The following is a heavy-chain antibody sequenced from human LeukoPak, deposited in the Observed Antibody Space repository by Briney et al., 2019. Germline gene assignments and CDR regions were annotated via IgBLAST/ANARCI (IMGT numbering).Heavy chain of an antibody. CDR3: ARDTLVPFDY. D-gene: IGHD6-13*01. J-gene: IGHJ4*02. Sequence: GGSLRLSCAASGNYWMHWVRQAPGKGLVWVSHINSDGSWTSYADSVRGRFTISRDNSKNTLYLQMNSLRAEDTAVYYCARDTLVPFDYWGQGTLVTVSS. CDR1: GNYW. V-gene: IGHV3-74*01. CDR2: INSDGSWT.